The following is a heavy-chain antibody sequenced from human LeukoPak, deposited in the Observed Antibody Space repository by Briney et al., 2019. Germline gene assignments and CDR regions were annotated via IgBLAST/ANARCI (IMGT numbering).Heavy chain of an antibody. V-gene: IGHV1-18*01. J-gene: IGHJ5*02. CDR2: ISAYNGHT. D-gene: IGHD5-12*01. CDR1: GYTFTNYG. Sequence: GASVKVSCKAFGYTFTNYGISWVRQAPGQGLEWMGWISAYNGHTNYAQRLQGRVTMTTDTSTSTAYMELRSLRSDDTAVYYCARAKRYSGYDLHNWFDPWGQGTLVTVSS. CDR3: ARAKRYSGYDLHNWFDP.